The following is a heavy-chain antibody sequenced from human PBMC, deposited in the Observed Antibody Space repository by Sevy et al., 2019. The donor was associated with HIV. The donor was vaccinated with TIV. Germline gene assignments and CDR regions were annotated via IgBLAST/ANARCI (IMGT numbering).Heavy chain of an antibody. J-gene: IGHJ4*02. CDR1: GYTFTGYY. D-gene: IGHD3-10*01. V-gene: IGHV1-2*02. Sequence: ASVKVSCKASGYTFTGYYMHWVRQAPGQGLEWMGWIIPISGGTNYGQKFLGRVTMTRDTSISTAYLELHRLTSDDTAVYYCSRSVYGSGTYLNDYWGQGTLVTVSS. CDR2: IIPISGGT. CDR3: SRSVYGSGTYLNDY.